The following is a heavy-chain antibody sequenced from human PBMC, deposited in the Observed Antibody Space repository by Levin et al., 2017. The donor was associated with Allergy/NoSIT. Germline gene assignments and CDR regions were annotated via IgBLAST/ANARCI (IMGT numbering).Heavy chain of an antibody. V-gene: IGHV4-38-2*02. CDR1: GYSISSGYY. Sequence: SQTLSLTCTVSGYSISSGYYWGWIRQPPGKGLEWIGSIYHSGSTYYNPSLKSRVTISVDTSKNQFSLKLSSVTAADTAVYYCARCGSGWFYIDYWGQGTLVTVSS. J-gene: IGHJ4*02. CDR3: ARCGSGWFYIDY. D-gene: IGHD6-19*01. CDR2: IYHSGST.